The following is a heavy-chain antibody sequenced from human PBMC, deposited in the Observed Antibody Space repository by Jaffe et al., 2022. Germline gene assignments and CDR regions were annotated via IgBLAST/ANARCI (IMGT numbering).Heavy chain of an antibody. J-gene: IGHJ4*02. CDR3: VRHDPRSGYYFDY. CDR1: GYSFTSFY. D-gene: IGHD3-9*01. Sequence: EVQLVQSGAEVKEPWESLKISCKASGYSFTSFYIAWVRQMPGKGLEWMGIIYPGDSDTRYSPSLQGQVTISADNSISTAYLQWGSLKSSDTAMYYCVRHDPRSGYYFDYWGQGTLVTVSS. CDR2: IYPGDSDT. V-gene: IGHV5-51*01.